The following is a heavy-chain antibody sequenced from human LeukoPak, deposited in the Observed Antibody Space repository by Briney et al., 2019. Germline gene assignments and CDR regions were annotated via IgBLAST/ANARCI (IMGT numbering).Heavy chain of an antibody. CDR1: GFTFSGSA. CDR3: TRHVGYSGFGDYYYMDV. D-gene: IGHD5-12*01. CDR2: IRSKANSYAT. J-gene: IGHJ6*03. Sequence: TGGSLRLSCAASGFTFSGSAMHWVGQASGKGLEWVGRIRSKANSYATAYAASVKGRFTISRDDSKNTAYLQMNSLKTEDTAVYYCTRHVGYSGFGDYYYMDVWGKGTTVTISS. V-gene: IGHV3-73*01.